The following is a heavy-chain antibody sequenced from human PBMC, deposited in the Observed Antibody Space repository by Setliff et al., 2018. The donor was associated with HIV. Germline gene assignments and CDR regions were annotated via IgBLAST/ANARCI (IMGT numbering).Heavy chain of an antibody. CDR2: IYYTGDT. J-gene: IGHJ4*02. CDR3: ARMSISASVYFDY. V-gene: IGHV4-30-4*08. D-gene: IGHD2-21*01. Sequence: SETLSLTCTVSGGSISYGDHYWVWIRQSPGKGLEWIGYIYYTGDTYYRASLESRVTISVDTSNNQFTLRLTSLTDADTAVYFCARMSISASVYFDYWGQGTLVTVSS. CDR1: GGSISYGDHY.